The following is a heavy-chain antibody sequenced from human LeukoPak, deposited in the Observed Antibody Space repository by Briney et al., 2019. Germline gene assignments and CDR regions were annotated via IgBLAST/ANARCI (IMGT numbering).Heavy chain of an antibody. Sequence: GGSLRLSCAASGFTFSSYGMHWVRQAPGKGLEWVAVISYDGSNKYYADSVKGRFTISRDNSKNTLYLQMNSLRAEDTAVHYCAKDGPLYDSSGFEYWGQGTLVTVSS. CDR2: ISYDGSNK. V-gene: IGHV3-30*18. CDR3: AKDGPLYDSSGFEY. J-gene: IGHJ4*02. CDR1: GFTFSSYG. D-gene: IGHD3-22*01.